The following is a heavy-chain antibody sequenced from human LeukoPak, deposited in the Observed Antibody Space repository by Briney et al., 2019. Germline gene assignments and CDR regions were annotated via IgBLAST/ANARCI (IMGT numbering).Heavy chain of an antibody. J-gene: IGHJ5*02. D-gene: IGHD2-15*01. CDR3: ARHVGCSGGSCYSGWFDP. CDR2: IYYNGST. Sequence: PSETLSLTCTVSGGSISSYYWSWIRQPPGKGLEWVGYIYYNGSTNYNPSPKSRVTISVDTSKNQFSLKLSSVTAADTAVYYCARHVGCSGGSCYSGWFDPWGQGALVTVSS. V-gene: IGHV4-59*08. CDR1: GGSISSYY.